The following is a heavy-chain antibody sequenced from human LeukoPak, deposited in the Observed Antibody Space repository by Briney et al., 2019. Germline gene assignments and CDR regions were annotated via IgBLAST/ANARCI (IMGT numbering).Heavy chain of an antibody. J-gene: IGHJ4*02. V-gene: IGHV4-59*12. D-gene: IGHD6-13*01. CDR2: IYYSGST. CDR3: ARTTSSWYVDY. Sequence: SSETLSLTCTVSGGSISSYYWSWIRQPPGKGLEWIGSIYYSGSTCYNPSLKSRVTISVDTSMNQFSLKLSSVTAADTAVYYCARTTSSWYVDYWGQGTLVTVSS. CDR1: GGSISSYY.